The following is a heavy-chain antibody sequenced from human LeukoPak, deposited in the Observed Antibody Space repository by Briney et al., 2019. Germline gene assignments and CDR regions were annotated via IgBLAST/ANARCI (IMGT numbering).Heavy chain of an antibody. CDR1: GFTFTSSA. V-gene: IGHV1-58*01. CDR2: IVVGSGNT. J-gene: IGHJ4*02. Sequence: SVKVSCKASGFTFTSSAVQWVRQARGQRLEWIGWIVVGSGNTNYAQEFQERVTITRDMSTSTAYMELSSLRSEGTAVYYCAADGSPHYYDSSGYYYDYWGQGTLVTVCS. D-gene: IGHD3-22*01. CDR3: AADGSPHYYDSSGYYYDY.